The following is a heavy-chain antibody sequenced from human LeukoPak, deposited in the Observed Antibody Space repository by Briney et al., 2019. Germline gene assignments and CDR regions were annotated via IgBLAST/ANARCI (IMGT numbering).Heavy chain of an antibody. CDR1: GFTFSGHW. V-gene: IGHV3-74*01. CDR3: AKGLKTGVGPYMGYHYYMDV. CDR2: IHSDGRVT. Sequence: GGSLRLSCAASGFTFSGHWMHWVRQAPGKGLVWVSRIHSDGRVTNYADSVKGRFTISRDNSYNTVSLQMNGLRDEDTGVYYCAKGLKTGVGPYMGYHYYMDVWGKGATVTVSS. J-gene: IGHJ6*03. D-gene: IGHD3-16*01.